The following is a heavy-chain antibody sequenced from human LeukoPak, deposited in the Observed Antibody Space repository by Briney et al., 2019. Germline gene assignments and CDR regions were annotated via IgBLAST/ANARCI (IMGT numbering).Heavy chain of an antibody. CDR1: GYTFTSHG. CDR2: ISAYNGNT. D-gene: IGHD3-10*01. J-gene: IGHJ4*02. CDR3: ARDLLSLWFGEVLEY. V-gene: IGHV1-18*01. Sequence: ASVKVSCKASGYTFTSHGISWVRQAPGQGLEWMGWISAYNGNTNYARKLQGRVTMTTDTSTSTAYMELRSLRSDDTAVYFCARDLLSLWFGEVLEYWGQESLVTVSS.